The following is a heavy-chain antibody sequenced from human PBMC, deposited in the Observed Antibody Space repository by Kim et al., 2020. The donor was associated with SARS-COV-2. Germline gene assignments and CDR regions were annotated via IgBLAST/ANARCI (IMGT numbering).Heavy chain of an antibody. CDR3: ARDKQGPYYYGSGSPAEGRNWFDA. CDR1: GYTFTSYA. J-gene: IGHJ5*02. D-gene: IGHD3-10*01. CDR2: INTNTGNP. V-gene: IGHV7-4-1*02. Sequence: ASVKVSCKASGYTFTSYAMNWVRQAPGQGLEWMGWINTNTGNPTYAQGFTGRFVFSLDTSVSTAYLQISSLKAEDTAVYYCARDKQGPYYYGSGSPAEGRNWFDAWGQGTLVTVSS.